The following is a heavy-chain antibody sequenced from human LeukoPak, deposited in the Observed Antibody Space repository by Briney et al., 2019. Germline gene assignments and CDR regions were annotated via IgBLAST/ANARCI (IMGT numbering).Heavy chain of an antibody. CDR3: ARVKTLRFLEWLSKYYFDY. Sequence: SETLSLTCAVYGGSFSGYYWSWIRQPPGKGVEWIGEINHSGSTNYNPSLKSRVTISVDTSKNQFSLKLSSVTAADTAVYYCARVKTLRFLEWLSKYYFDYWGQGTLVTVSS. V-gene: IGHV4-34*01. J-gene: IGHJ4*02. CDR2: INHSGST. D-gene: IGHD3-3*01. CDR1: GGSFSGYY.